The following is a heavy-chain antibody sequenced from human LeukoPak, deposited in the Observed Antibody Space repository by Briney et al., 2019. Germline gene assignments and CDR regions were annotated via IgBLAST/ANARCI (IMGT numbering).Heavy chain of an antibody. CDR1: GFTFSSYE. J-gene: IGHJ4*02. CDR3: ARIYDSSDY. V-gene: IGHV3-48*03. CDR2: ISSSGSTI. Sequence: PGGSLRLSCAASGFTFSSYEMNWVRQAPGKGLEWVSYISSSGSTIYYADSVKGRFTISRDNAKNSLYLQMNSLRAEDTAVYYCARIYDSSDYWGQGTLVTVSS. D-gene: IGHD3-22*01.